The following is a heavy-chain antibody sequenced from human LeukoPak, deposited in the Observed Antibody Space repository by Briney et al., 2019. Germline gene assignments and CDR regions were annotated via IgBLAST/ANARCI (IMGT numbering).Heavy chain of an antibody. CDR2: IKSSGDGGTT. Sequence: NAGGSLRLSCAASGFTFSSYSMNWVRQAPGKGLEWVGRIKSSGDGGTTDYTAPVKGRFTISRDDSRNTVFLQMNTLKTEDTAVYYCTTDGGYWGQGTLVTVSS. D-gene: IGHD2-15*01. V-gene: IGHV3-15*01. J-gene: IGHJ4*02. CDR3: TTDGGY. CDR1: GFTFSSYS.